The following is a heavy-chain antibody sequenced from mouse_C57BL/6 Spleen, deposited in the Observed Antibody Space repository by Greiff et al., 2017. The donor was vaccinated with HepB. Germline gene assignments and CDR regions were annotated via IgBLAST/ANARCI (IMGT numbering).Heavy chain of an antibody. Sequence: QVQLQQPGAELVKPGASVKMSCKASGYTFTSYWITWVKQRPGQGLEWIGDIYPGSSSTNYNEKFKSKATLTVDTSSSTAYMQLSSLTSEDSAVYYCARLASYYYGSSYYFDYWGQGTTLTVSS. V-gene: IGHV1-55*01. CDR1: GYTFTSYW. CDR2: IYPGSSST. J-gene: IGHJ2*01. D-gene: IGHD1-1*01. CDR3: ARLASYYYGSSYYFDY.